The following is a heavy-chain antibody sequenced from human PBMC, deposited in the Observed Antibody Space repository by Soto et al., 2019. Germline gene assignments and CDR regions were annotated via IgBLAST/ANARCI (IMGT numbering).Heavy chain of an antibody. Sequence: PSETLSLTCTVSGGSINSGGYYWSWIRHHPGKGLEWIGNIHYSGSTYYNPSLKSRVTVVVDTSKNQFSLKLRSVTAADAAVYYCARDRGGYSDYYYNYGMDVWGQGTTVT. V-gene: IGHV4-31*03. CDR3: ARDRGGYSDYYYNYGMDV. CDR2: IHYSGST. CDR1: GGSINSGGYY. J-gene: IGHJ6*02. D-gene: IGHD5-18*01.